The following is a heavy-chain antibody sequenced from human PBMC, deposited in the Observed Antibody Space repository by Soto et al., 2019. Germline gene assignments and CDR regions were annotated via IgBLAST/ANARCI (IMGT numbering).Heavy chain of an antibody. CDR1: GYTFSRYV. D-gene: IGHD3-22*01. V-gene: IGHV1-69*13. CDR2: IIPIFGTA. CDR3: ARVVGVYYDSSGYLTPGYFAY. J-gene: IGHJ4*02. Sequence: SVKVSCKTSGYTFSRYVISWVRQAPGQGLEWMGGIIPIFGTANYAQKFQGRVTITADESTSTAYMELSSLRSEDTAVYYCARVVGVYYDSSGYLTPGYFAYWGQGTLVTVSS.